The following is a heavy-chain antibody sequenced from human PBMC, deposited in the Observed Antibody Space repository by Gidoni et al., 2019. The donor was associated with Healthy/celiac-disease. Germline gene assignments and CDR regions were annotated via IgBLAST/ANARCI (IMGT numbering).Heavy chain of an antibody. CDR1: GFSLSTSRVV. V-gene: IGHV2-5*01. CDR3: AHKDHLYYDLWSGYYNGSAFDI. D-gene: IGHD3-3*01. J-gene: IGHJ3*02. Sequence: ITLTESGPTLVKPTQTLPLTCTFSGFSLSTSRVVVGWIRQPPGKALEWLALIYWNDDRSYNPSLKSRLTITKDTSKNQVVLTMTNMDAVDTAAYYCAHKDHLYYDLWSGYYNGSAFDIWGQGTMVTVSS. CDR2: IYWNDDR.